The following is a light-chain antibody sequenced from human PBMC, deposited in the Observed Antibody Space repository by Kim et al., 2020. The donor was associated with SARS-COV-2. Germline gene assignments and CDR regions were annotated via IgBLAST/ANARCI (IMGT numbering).Light chain of an antibody. CDR1: QSVYNNQ. J-gene: IGKJ2*01. CDR2: GAS. CDR3: LQYGPSPPYT. Sequence: SPGERATLSCRASQSVYNNQLAWYQQKPGQAPRLLIYGASNRATGIPDRFSGRASGTDFTLTISRLEPEYFAVYFCLQYGPSPPYTFGRGTELEI. V-gene: IGKV3-20*01.